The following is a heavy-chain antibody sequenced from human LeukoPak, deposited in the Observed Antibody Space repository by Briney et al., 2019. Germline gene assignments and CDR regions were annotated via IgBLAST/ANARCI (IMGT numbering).Heavy chain of an antibody. D-gene: IGHD6-6*01. V-gene: IGHV4-59*01. CDR1: GGAISSYY. J-gene: IGHJ4*02. Sequence: SETLSLTCTVSGGAISSYYWSWIRQPPGKGLEWIGYIYYSGSTNYNPSLKSRVTISVDASKNQFSLKLSSVTAADTAVYYCARVAQLEYYFDYWGQGTLVTVSS. CDR2: IYYSGST. CDR3: ARVAQLEYYFDY.